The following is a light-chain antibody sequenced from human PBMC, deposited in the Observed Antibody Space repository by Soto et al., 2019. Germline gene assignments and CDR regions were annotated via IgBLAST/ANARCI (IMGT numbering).Light chain of an antibody. CDR1: SGSIASNF. CDR3: QSYDSSNHWV. V-gene: IGLV6-57*02. Sequence: NFMLTQPHSVSESPEKTVTISCTGSSGSIASNFVQWYQQRPGSAPSIVIYEDDQRPSGVPDRFSGSIDSSSNSASLTISGVKTEDEADYYCQSYDSSNHWVFGGGTKVTVL. J-gene: IGLJ3*02. CDR2: EDD.